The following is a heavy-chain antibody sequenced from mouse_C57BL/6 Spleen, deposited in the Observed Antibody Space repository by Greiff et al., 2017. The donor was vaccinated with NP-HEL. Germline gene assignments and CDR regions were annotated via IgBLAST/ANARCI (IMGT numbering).Heavy chain of an antibody. CDR1: GYTFTDYY. Sequence: VQLQQSGPELVKPGASVKISCKASGYTFTDYYMNWVKQSHGKSLEWIGDINPNNGGTSYNQKFKGKATLTVDKSSSTAYMELRSLTSEDSAVYYCARYYGSSPHWYFDVWGTGTTVTVSS. J-gene: IGHJ1*03. D-gene: IGHD1-1*01. V-gene: IGHV1-26*01. CDR3: ARYYGSSPHWYFDV. CDR2: INPNNGGT.